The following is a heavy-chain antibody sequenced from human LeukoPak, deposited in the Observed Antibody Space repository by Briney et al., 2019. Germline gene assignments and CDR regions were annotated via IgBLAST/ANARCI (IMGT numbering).Heavy chain of an antibody. Sequence: SETLSLTCTVSGGSISNYYWSWTRQPAGKGLEWIGRIYTSGSTNYNPSLKSRVTMSVDTSKNQFSLKLSSVTAADTAVYYCARDPSYDSSGYLDYWGQGTLVTVSS. CDR1: GGSISNYY. V-gene: IGHV4-4*07. D-gene: IGHD3-22*01. CDR3: ARDPSYDSSGYLDY. J-gene: IGHJ4*02. CDR2: IYTSGST.